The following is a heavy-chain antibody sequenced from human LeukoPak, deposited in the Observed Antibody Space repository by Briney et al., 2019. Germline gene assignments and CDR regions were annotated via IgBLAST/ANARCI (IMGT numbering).Heavy chain of an antibody. D-gene: IGHD2-2*01. Sequence: GGPLRLSCAASGFTVSSYYMSWVRQAPGKGLEWVAVIYSGGSTYYNDSVKSRVAISIDKSKNKMYLHLNNLIAEDTAVYYCARGVGYCSSTSCEDAFDLWGQGTMATVP. V-gene: IGHV3-53*01. CDR3: ARGVGYCSSTSCEDAFDL. J-gene: IGHJ3*01. CDR1: GFTVSSYY. CDR2: IYSGGST.